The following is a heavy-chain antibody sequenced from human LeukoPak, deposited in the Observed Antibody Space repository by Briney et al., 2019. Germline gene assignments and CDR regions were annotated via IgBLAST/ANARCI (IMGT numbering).Heavy chain of an antibody. Sequence: GGSLEISCQGSGSIFISYWIGGGRLLPGRGLEGMGIIYPSDSETRYSPSFQGQVTISADKSTSTAYLQWSSLKASDTAMYYCARQVAVAAWEYWGQGTLVTVSS. J-gene: IGHJ4*02. CDR3: ARQVAVAAWEY. V-gene: IGHV5-51*01. D-gene: IGHD6-19*01. CDR1: GSIFISYW. CDR2: IYPSDSET.